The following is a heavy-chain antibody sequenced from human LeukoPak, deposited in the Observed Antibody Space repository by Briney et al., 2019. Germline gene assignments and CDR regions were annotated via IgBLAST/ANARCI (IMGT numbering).Heavy chain of an antibody. D-gene: IGHD3-22*01. Sequence: TGGSLRLSCAASGFTFSSYAMSWVRQAPGKGLEWVSAISGSGGSTYYADSVKGRFTISRDNSKSTLYLQMNSLRAEDTAVYYCAKVGGSSGYYDYFDYWGQGTLVTVSS. CDR1: GFTFSSYA. V-gene: IGHV3-23*01. CDR3: AKVGGSSGYYDYFDY. CDR2: ISGSGGST. J-gene: IGHJ4*02.